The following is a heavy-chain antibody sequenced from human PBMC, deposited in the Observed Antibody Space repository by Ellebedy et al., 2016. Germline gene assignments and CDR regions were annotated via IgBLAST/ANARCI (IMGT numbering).Heavy chain of an antibody. V-gene: IGHV3-30*18. CDR2: ISYDGSNK. CDR3: AKVGDYGDYRYYYYYGMDV. J-gene: IGHJ6*02. Sequence: GESLKISXAASGFSFSNYGMHWVRQAPGKGLEWVAVISYDGSNKYYADSVKGRFTISRDNSKNTLYLQMNSLRAEDTAVYYSAKVGDYGDYRYYYYYGMDVWGQGTTVTVSS. D-gene: IGHD4-17*01. CDR1: GFSFSNYG.